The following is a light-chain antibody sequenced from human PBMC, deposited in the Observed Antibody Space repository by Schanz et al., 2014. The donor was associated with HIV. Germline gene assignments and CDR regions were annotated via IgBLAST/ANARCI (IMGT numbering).Light chain of an antibody. V-gene: IGLV2-14*03. J-gene: IGLJ1*01. CDR2: DVS. CDR1: SGDVGSYNY. CDR3: CSYTTTSTYV. Sequence: QSVLTQPASVSGSPGQSISISCTGTSGDVGSYNYVSWYQQHPGKAPKLMIYDVSNRPSGVSSRFSGSKSGNTASLTISGLQAEDEADYYCCSYTTTSTYVFGAGTKLDRP.